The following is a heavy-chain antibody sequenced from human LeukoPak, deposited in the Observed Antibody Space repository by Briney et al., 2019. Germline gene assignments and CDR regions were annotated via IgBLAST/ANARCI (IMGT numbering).Heavy chain of an antibody. CDR1: GGSISSGSYY. J-gene: IGHJ4*02. D-gene: IGHD2-2*01. CDR2: IYTSGST. Sequence: PSQTLSLTCTVSGGSISSGSYYWSWIRQPAGKGLEWIGRIYTSGSTNYNPSLKSRVTISVDTSKNQFSLKLSSVTAADTAVYYCARIDPYCSSTSCYYFDYWGQGTLVTVSS. CDR3: ARIDPYCSSTSCYYFDY. V-gene: IGHV4-61*02.